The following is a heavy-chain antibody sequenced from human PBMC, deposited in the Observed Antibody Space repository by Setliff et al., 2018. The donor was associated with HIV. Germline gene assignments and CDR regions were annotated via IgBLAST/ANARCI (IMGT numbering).Heavy chain of an antibody. Sequence: GGSLRLSCAVSGVTFNSLAMTWVRQAPGKGLEWVSVISGSGGSTFYADSVKGRFTISRDNSKNTVYLQMNSLRAEDTAVYYCAKGYFDWLRAGTFDYWGQGSLVTVSS. V-gene: IGHV3-23*01. J-gene: IGHJ4*02. CDR3: AKGYFDWLRAGTFDY. CDR1: GVTFNSLA. CDR2: ISGSGGST. D-gene: IGHD3-9*01.